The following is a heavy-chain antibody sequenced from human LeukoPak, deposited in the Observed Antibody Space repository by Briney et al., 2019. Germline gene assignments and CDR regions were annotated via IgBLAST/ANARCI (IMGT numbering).Heavy chain of an antibody. V-gene: IGHV3-74*01. D-gene: IGHD3-22*01. CDR1: GFTFSSYW. CDR2: INSDGSST. CDR3: ARELGSYYYDSSGYYY. J-gene: IGHJ4*02. Sequence: GGSLRLSCAASGFTFSSYWMHWVRQAPGKGLVWVSRINSDGSSTSYADSVKGRFTISRDNAKNTLYLQMNSLRAEDTAVYYCARELGSYYYDSSGYYYWGQGTLVTVSS.